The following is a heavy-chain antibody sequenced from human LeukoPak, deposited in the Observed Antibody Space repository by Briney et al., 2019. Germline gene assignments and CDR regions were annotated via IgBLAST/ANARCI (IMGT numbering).Heavy chain of an antibody. V-gene: IGHV3-30*02. Sequence: GGSLRLSCAASGFTFNTYGMHWVRQAPGQGLEWVTFIRYDGSNKLYADSVKGRFTVSRDNSKNTLYLQVNSLKAEDTAVYYCAKPGYGSTWYDTWGQGTLVTVSS. CDR1: GFTFNTYG. CDR2: IRYDGSNK. CDR3: AKPGYGSTWYDT. D-gene: IGHD6-13*01. J-gene: IGHJ5*02.